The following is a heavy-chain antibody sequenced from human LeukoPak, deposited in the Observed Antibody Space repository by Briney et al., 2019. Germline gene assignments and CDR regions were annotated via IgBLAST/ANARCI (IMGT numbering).Heavy chain of an antibody. CDR3: ARDLWGFVEVAAILDY. V-gene: IGHV3-23*01. J-gene: IGHJ4*02. Sequence: GGSLRLSCAASRFTFSSYAMSWVRQAPGKGLEWVSGISGSGGSTDYADSLKGRFTISRDNSKNTLYLQMNSLRAEDTAVYYCARDLWGFVEVAAILDYWGQGTLVTVSS. CDR1: RFTFSSYA. CDR2: ISGSGGST. D-gene: IGHD2-15*01.